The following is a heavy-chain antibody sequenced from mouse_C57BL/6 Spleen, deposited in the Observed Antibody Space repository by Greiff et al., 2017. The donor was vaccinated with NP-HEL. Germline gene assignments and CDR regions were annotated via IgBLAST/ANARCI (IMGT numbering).Heavy chain of an antibody. CDR1: GYTFTDYN. V-gene: IGHV1-18*01. Sequence: EVQLQQSGPELVKPGASVKIPCKASGYTFTDYNMDWVKQSHGKSLEWIGDINPNNGGTIYNQKFKGKATLTVDKSSSTAYMELRSLTSEDTAVYYCARAGSPALYYAMDYWGQGTSVTVSS. CDR2: INPNNGGT. CDR3: ARAGSPALYYAMDY. D-gene: IGHD2-2*01. J-gene: IGHJ4*01.